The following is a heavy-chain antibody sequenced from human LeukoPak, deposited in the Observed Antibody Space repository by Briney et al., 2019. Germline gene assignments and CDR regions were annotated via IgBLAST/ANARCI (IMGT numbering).Heavy chain of an antibody. CDR2: ISYDGSNK. Sequence: PGGPLRLSCAASGFTFRSYAMHWVRQAPGKGLEWVAVISYDGSNKYYADSVKGRFTISRDNSKNTLYLQMNSLRAEDTAVYYCARETSITGTTPFDYWGQGTLVTVSS. J-gene: IGHJ4*02. V-gene: IGHV3-30-3*01. CDR3: ARETSITGTTPFDY. CDR1: GFTFRSYA. D-gene: IGHD1-7*01.